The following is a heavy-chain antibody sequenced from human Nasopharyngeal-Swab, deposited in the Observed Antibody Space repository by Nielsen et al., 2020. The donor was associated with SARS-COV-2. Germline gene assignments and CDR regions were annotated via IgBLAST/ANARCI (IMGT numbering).Heavy chain of an antibody. CDR3: ARVGGVG. D-gene: IGHD3-16*01. V-gene: IGHV1-69*01. J-gene: IGHJ4*02. Sequence: WVRQAPEQGLEWMGGIIPIFGTANYAQKFQGRVTITADESTSTAYMELSSLRSEDTAVYYCARVGGVGWGQGTLVTVSS. CDR2: IIPIFGTA.